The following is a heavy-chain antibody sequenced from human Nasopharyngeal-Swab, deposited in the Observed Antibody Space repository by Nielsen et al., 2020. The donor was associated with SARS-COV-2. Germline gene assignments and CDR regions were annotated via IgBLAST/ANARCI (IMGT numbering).Heavy chain of an antibody. CDR1: GFTFSSYS. CDR2: ISSSSSYI. J-gene: IGHJ4*02. CDR3: ARDDRITSGSLFDY. V-gene: IGHV3-21*01. D-gene: IGHD6-19*01. Sequence: GESLKISCAASGFTFSSYSMNWVRQAPGKGLEWVSSISSSSSYIYYADSVKGRFTISRDNAKNSLYLQMNSLRAEDTAVYYCARDDRITSGSLFDYWGQGTLVTVSS.